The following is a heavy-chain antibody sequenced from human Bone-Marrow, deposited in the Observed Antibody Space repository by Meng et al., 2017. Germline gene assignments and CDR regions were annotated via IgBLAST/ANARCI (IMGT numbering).Heavy chain of an antibody. CDR3: ARVVIRGYEVLGY. CDR1: GYTFTDYY. Sequence: LWRSCDEVKQPGASVKVSCKASGYTFTDYYLHWVRQAPGQGLEWMGRINPNSGGTNYAQKLQGRVTMTKDTSISTAYMELSRLRSDDTAVYFCARVVIRGYEVLGYWGQGTLVTVSS. CDR2: INPNSGGT. V-gene: IGHV1-2*06. D-gene: IGHD3-10*01. J-gene: IGHJ4*02.